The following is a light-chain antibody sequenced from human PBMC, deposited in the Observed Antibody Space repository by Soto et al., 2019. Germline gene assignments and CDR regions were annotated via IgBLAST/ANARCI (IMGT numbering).Light chain of an antibody. J-gene: IGKJ5*01. CDR3: QNYNSAPIT. CDR2: AAS. V-gene: IGKV1-8*01. CDR1: QGISSY. Sequence: AIRMTQSPSSLSASTGDRVTITCRASQGISSYLAWYQQKPGKAPKLLIYAASTLQSGVPSRFSGSGSGTDFTLTISSLQPEDVGTYYCQNYNSAPITFGQGTRLEIK.